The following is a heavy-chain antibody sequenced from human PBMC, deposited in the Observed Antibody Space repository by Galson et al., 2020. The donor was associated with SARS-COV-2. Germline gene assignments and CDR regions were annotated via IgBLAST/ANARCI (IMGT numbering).Heavy chain of an antibody. CDR2: IYFSGSN. V-gene: IGHV4-39*01. CDR1: DDSISSNIYY. J-gene: IGHJ5*02. D-gene: IGHD6-13*01. CDR3: TRLFYHMVPPGIGWFDP. Sequence: SETLSLTCTVSDDSISSNIYYWGWNRQPPGKGLEWLGSIYFSGSNYYNPSLKSRVTISVDTSENQFSRKLRSVTAADTAVYYCTRLFYHMVPPGIGWFDPWGQGTLVTVSS.